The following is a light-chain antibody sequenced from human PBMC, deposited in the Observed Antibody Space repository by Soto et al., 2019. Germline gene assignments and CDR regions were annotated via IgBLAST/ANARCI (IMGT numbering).Light chain of an antibody. CDR1: QSVSSF. J-gene: IGKJ4*01. Sequence: EIELTQSPATLSLSPGERATLSCRASQSVSSFLVWYQQKPGQAPRLLIYDAVNRFTGIPARFSGSGSGTDFTLTISSLEPEDFAVYYCQHRSNWPRLTFGGGTKVDIK. V-gene: IGKV3-11*01. CDR3: QHRSNWPRLT. CDR2: DAV.